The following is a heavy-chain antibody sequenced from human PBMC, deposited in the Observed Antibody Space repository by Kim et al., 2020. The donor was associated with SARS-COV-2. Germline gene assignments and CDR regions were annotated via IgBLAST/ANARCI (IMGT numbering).Heavy chain of an antibody. J-gene: IGHJ4*02. CDR2: ISSSSRTK. CDR3: ARGVRAYFDY. D-gene: IGHD3-22*01. V-gene: IGHV3-48*04. CDR1: GFTFSSYS. Sequence: GGSLRLSCAASGFTFSSYSMNWVRQAPGKGLEWVSYISSSSRTKYYADSVKGRFTISRDHAKNSLYLQMNSLRAEDTAVYYCARGVRAYFDYWGQGTLVTVSS.